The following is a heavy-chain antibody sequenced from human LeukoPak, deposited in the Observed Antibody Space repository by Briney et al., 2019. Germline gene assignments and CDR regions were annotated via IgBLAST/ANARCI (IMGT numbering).Heavy chain of an antibody. D-gene: IGHD4-11*01. CDR2: FKTKYNQV. Sequence: PGGSLRLSCVASGFTLSDYAMNWVRQAPGKGLEWVSTFKTKYNQVYYAESVRGRFTISTDNSKNTVYLQMNSLRAEDTALYYCARSVPDYTRFDYWGQGALVTVSS. V-gene: IGHV3-23*05. CDR3: ARSVPDYTRFDY. CDR1: GFTLSDYA. J-gene: IGHJ4*02.